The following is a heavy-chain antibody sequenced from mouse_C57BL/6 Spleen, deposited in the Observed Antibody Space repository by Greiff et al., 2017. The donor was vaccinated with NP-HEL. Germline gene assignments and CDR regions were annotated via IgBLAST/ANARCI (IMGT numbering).Heavy chain of an antibody. D-gene: IGHD1-1*01. J-gene: IGHJ4*01. CDR2: IWTGGGT. CDR1: GFSLTSYA. V-gene: IGHV2-9-1*01. Sequence: VMLVESGPGLVAPSQSLSITCTVSGFSLTSYAISWVRQPPGKGLEWLGVIWTGGGTNYNSALKSRLSISKDNSKSQVFLKMNSLQTDDTARYYCARNEEVTTVVADYAMDYWGQGTSVTVSS. CDR3: ARNEEVTTVVADYAMDY.